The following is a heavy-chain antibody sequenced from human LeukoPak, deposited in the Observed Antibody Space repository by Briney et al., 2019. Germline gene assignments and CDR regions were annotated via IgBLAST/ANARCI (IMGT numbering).Heavy chain of an antibody. CDR3: ARAPEWGKANYYYYMDV. CDR2: MNPNSGNT. J-gene: IGHJ6*03. V-gene: IGHV1-8*01. D-gene: IGHD1-26*01. CDR1: GYTFTSYD. Sequence: ASVKVSCKASGYTFTSYDINWVRQATGQGLEWMGWMNPNSGNTGYAQKFQGRVTMTRNTSISTAYMELSSPRSEDTAVYYCARAPEWGKANYYYYMDVWGKGTTVTVCS.